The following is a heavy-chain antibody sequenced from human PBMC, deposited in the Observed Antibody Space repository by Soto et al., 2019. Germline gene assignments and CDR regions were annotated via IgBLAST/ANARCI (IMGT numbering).Heavy chain of an antibody. Sequence: QVQLVQSGAEVKKPGSSVKVSCKASGGTFSSYAISWVRQAPGQGLEWMGGIIPIFGTANYAQKFQGRVTITADESTSTAYMELSSLRSEDTAVYYCVRDASYYDFWSGYYSDYYGMDVWGQGTTVTVSS. CDR1: GGTFSSYA. J-gene: IGHJ6*02. V-gene: IGHV1-69*01. D-gene: IGHD3-3*01. CDR3: VRDASYYDFWSGYYSDYYGMDV. CDR2: IIPIFGTA.